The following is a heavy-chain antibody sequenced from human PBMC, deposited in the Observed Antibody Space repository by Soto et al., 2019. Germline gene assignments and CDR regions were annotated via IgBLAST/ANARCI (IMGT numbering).Heavy chain of an antibody. J-gene: IGHJ4*03. CDR2: INPSGGST. CDR3: HTTFCAGGCFDY. Sequence: ASVKVSCKASGYTFTSYYMHWVRQAPGQGLEWMGIINPSGGSTSYAQKFQGRVTMTRDTSTSTVYMELSSLRSEDTAVYYCHTTFCAGGCFDYWGQGTLVTVSS. D-gene: IGHD2-21*01. CDR1: GYTFTSYY. V-gene: IGHV1-46*01.